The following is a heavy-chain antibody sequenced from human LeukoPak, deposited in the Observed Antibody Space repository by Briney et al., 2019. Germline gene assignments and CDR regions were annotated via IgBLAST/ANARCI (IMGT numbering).Heavy chain of an antibody. CDR1: GVSISSYY. CDR3: ARAPRLVMVRGVIMTYYFDY. D-gene: IGHD3-10*01. Sequence: SETLSLTCTVSGVSISSYYWSWIRQPPGKGLEWIGYIYYSGSTNYNPSLKSRVTISVDTSKNQFSLKLSSVTAADPAVYYCARAPRLVMVRGVIMTYYFDYWGQGTLVTVSS. J-gene: IGHJ4*02. V-gene: IGHV4-59*12. CDR2: IYYSGST.